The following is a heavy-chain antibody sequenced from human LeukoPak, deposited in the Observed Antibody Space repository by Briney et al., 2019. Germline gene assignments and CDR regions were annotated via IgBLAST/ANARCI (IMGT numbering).Heavy chain of an antibody. V-gene: IGHV3-21*01. D-gene: IGHD3-9*01. Sequence: TPGGSLRLSCAASGFTFSSYAMSWVRQAPGKGLEWVSSISSSSSYIYYADSVKGRFTISRDNAKNSLYLQMNSLRAEDTAVYYCARETDILTGPTFDYWGQGTLVTVSS. CDR2: ISSSSSYI. CDR3: ARETDILTGPTFDY. J-gene: IGHJ4*02. CDR1: GFTFSSYA.